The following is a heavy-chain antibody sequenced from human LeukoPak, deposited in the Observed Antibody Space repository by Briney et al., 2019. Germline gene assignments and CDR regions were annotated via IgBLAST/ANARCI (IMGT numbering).Heavy chain of an antibody. CDR2: IYYSGST. V-gene: IGHV4-59*11. Sequence: SETLSLTCTVSGGSLSSHYWSWIRQPPGKGVEWIGYIYYSGSTNYNPSLKSRVTISVDTSKNQFSLKLSSVTAADTAVYYCARGRGYYSSTSCAPLDYWGQGTLVTVSS. CDR1: GGSLSSHY. J-gene: IGHJ4*02. D-gene: IGHD2-2*01. CDR3: ARGRGYYSSTSCAPLDY.